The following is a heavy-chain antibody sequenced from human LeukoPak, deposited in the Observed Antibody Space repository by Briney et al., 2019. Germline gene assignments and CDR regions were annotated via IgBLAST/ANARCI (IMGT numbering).Heavy chain of an antibody. CDR3: ARGQPRYFQH. CDR2: INHSGST. J-gene: IGHJ1*01. CDR1: GGSFSGYY. Sequence: SETLSLTCAVYGGSFSGYYWSWIRQPPGKGLEWIGEINHSGSTNYNPSLKSRVTISVDTSKNQFFLKLSSVTAADTAVYYCARGQPRYFQHWGQGTLVTVSS. V-gene: IGHV4-34*01. D-gene: IGHD2-2*01.